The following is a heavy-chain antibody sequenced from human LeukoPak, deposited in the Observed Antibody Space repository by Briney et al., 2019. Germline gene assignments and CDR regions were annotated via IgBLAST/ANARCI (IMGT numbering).Heavy chain of an antibody. J-gene: IGHJ4*02. CDR2: MNLNSGNT. D-gene: IGHD3-10*01. CDR3: ARGTVWFGELSL. CDR1: GSTFTSYD. V-gene: IGHV1-8*01. Sequence: ASVKLSCKASGSTFTSYDINWIRQATGPGHEWKGGMNLNSGNTGYAQEWQGRVTENRNNSISTAYMELGSLRSEDTAVYYCARGTVWFGELSLWGQGTLVTVSS.